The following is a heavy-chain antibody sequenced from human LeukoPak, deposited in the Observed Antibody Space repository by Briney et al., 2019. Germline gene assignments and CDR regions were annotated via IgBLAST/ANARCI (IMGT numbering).Heavy chain of an antibody. Sequence: NPSETLSLTCAVYGGSFIDYYWSWLRQPPGKGLEWIGEIDHSGSTTYNPSLKSRVTISVDTSKNQFSLKLTSVTAADTAVYYCARSDSTSIIDYWGQGTLATVSS. CDR2: IDHSGST. V-gene: IGHV4-34*01. J-gene: IGHJ4*02. CDR3: ARSDSTSIIDY. CDR1: GGSFIDYY. D-gene: IGHD2-2*01.